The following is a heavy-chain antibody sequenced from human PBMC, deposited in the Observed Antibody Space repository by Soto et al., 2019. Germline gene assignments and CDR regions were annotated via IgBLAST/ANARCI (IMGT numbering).Heavy chain of an antibody. D-gene: IGHD3-3*01. J-gene: IGHJ6*03. CDR2: ISDSGGST. CDR1: GFTFSSYA. CDR3: AKGGGYYTNYYYYMDV. Sequence: GGSLRLSCAASGFTFSSYAMSWVRQAPGKGLEWVSAISDSGGSTYYADSVKGRFTISRDNSKNTLYLQMNSLRAEDTAVYYCAKGGGYYTNYYYYMDVWGKGTTVTVSS. V-gene: IGHV3-23*01.